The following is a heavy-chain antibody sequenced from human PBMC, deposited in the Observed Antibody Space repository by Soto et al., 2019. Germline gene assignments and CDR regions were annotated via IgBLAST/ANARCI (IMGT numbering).Heavy chain of an antibody. D-gene: IGHD3-16*01. CDR2: IYYSGST. Sequence: QVQLQESGPGLVKRSETLSLTYTVSGGSISSYYWSWIRQPPGKGLEWIGYIYYSGSTNYNPSLKSRVTISVDTSKHRFSLKLSSVTAADTAVYYCARAWGRVFDYWGQGTLVTVSS. V-gene: IGHV4-59*01. J-gene: IGHJ4*02. CDR1: GGSISSYY. CDR3: ARAWGRVFDY.